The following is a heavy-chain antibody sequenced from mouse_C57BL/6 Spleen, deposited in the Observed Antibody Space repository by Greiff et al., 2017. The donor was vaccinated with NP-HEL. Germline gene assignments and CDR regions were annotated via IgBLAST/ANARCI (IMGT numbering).Heavy chain of an antibody. Sequence: EVQLQQSGAELVRPGASVKLSCTASGFNIKDDYMHWVKQRPEQGLEWIGWIDPENGDAEYASKFQGKATITADTSSNTAYLQLSSLTSEDTAVYYCTTGGGYWAYWGQGTLVTVSA. D-gene: IGHD2-3*01. CDR2: IDPENGDA. CDR1: GFNIKDDY. CDR3: TTGGGYWAY. J-gene: IGHJ3*01. V-gene: IGHV14-4*01.